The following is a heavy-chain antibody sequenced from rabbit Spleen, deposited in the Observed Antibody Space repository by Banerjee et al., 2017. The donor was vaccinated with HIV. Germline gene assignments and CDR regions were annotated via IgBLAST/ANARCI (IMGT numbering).Heavy chain of an antibody. CDR3: ARDDGDNSYWAFNL. CDR1: GFSFSSSYD. Sequence: QEQLVESGGGLVTLGGSLKLSCKASGFSFSSSYDVCWVRQAPGKGLEWIGCIDVLSGTTYYATWAKRRFTISKTSSTTMTLQMTSLTAADTATYFCARDDGDNSYWAFNLWGPGTLVTVS. D-gene: IGHD8-1*01. V-gene: IGHV1S45*01. CDR2: IDVLSGTT. J-gene: IGHJ4*01.